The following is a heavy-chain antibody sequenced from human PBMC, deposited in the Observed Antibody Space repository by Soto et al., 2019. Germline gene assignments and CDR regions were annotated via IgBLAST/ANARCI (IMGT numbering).Heavy chain of an antibody. CDR3: ARGGVLWWGELP. J-gene: IGHJ5*02. Sequence: QVQLQESGPGLVKPSETLSLTCTVSGGSISGYYWTWIRQPPGMGLECIGYIYNGGTNYNPSLKRRVTISVATSKTHISLKLSSVTAADTAGYSGARGGVLWWGELPWGQGTPVTVSS. CDR1: GGSISGYY. D-gene: IGHD3-10*01. CDR2: IYNGGT. V-gene: IGHV4-59*01.